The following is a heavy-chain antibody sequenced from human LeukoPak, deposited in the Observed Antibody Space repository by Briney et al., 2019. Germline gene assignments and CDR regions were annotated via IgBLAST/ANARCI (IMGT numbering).Heavy chain of an antibody. CDR3: ALTRGGSRYFDY. V-gene: IGHV3-30*03. CDR2: ISNEGSYQ. CDR1: GFHFSSYG. J-gene: IGHJ4*02. Sequence: GGSLRLSCAASGFHFSSYGLHWVRQAPGKGLEWVAVISNEGSYQNYADSVKGRFTVSRDNSKNTLYLQMNSLRAEDTAVYYCALTRGGSRYFDYWGQGTLVTVSS. D-gene: IGHD3-10*01.